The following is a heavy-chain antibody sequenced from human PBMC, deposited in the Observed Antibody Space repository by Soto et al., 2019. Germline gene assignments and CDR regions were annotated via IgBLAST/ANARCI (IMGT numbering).Heavy chain of an antibody. CDR3: SRYQYSGSFLY. CDR2: IIPSSGST. CDR1: GYTFTDYH. Sequence: QVHLEQSGAEVKKAGASVKVSCKASGYTFTDYHMHWLRQAPGQGVAWMGWIIPSSGSTNYAQKFQGRVTMTRDTSITTAYMELSRLTSDDTAVYYCSRYQYSGSFLYWGQGTLVTVSS. J-gene: IGHJ4*02. D-gene: IGHD1-26*01. V-gene: IGHV1-2*02.